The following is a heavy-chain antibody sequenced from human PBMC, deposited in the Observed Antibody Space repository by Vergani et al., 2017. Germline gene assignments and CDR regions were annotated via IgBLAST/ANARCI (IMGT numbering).Heavy chain of an antibody. V-gene: IGHV1-69*01. CDR3: ASRDITIFGVVIIRGYYYYGMDV. D-gene: IGHD3-3*01. CDR1: GGTFSSYA. Sequence: QVQLVQSGAEVKKPGSSVKVSCKASGGTFSSYAISWVRQAPGQGLEWMGGIIPIFGTANYAQKFQGRVTITADESTSTAYMELNSLRSEDTAVYYCASRDITIFGVVIIRGYYYYGMDVWGQ. CDR2: IIPIFGTA. J-gene: IGHJ6*02.